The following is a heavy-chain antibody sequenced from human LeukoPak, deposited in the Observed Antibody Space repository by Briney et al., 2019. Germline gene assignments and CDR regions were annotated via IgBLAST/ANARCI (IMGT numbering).Heavy chain of an antibody. J-gene: IGHJ4*02. CDR2: IYSSGRT. V-gene: IGHV4-34*01. CDR3: ASWIPPLGY. Sequence: SETLSLTCAVYGGSFSGYYWSWIRQPPGKGLEWIGNIYSSGRTYYNPSLKSRLTISVDTSKNQFSLKLFSVAAADTAVYFCASWIPPLGYWGQGTLVTVSS. D-gene: IGHD2-2*03. CDR1: GGSFSGYY.